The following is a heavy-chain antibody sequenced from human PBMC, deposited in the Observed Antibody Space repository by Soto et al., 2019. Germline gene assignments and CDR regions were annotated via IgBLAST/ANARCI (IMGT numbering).Heavy chain of an antibody. V-gene: IGHV1-8*01. D-gene: IGHD3-3*01. CDR3: ARAPELEAGEGWGLLEWLSNYGMGV. CDR2: MNPNSGNT. Sequence: VKFSSRASGYTFTSYDINWVRQATEQGLEWMGWMNPNSGNTGYAQKFQGRVTMTRNNSISTAYMELSSLRSEDTAVYYCARAPELEAGEGWGLLEWLSNYGMGVWGQGTTVTVSS. J-gene: IGHJ6*02. CDR1: GYTFTSYD.